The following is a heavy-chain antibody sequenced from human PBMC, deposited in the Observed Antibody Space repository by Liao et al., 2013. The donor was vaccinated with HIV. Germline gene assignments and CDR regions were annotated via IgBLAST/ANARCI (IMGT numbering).Heavy chain of an antibody. CDR2: IYYRGST. CDR1: GGSISSSSYY. J-gene: IGHJ4*02. Sequence: QLHLQESGPGLVKPSETLSLTCNVSGGSISSSSYYWGWIRQPTGEGLEWIGSIYYRGSTYYNPSFRSRVTISVDTSKNQFSLKLSSMTAADTAVYYCARGGVWARTHFDYWGQGTLVTVSS. CDR3: ARGGVWARTHFDY. V-gene: IGHV4-39*07. D-gene: IGHD6-13*01.